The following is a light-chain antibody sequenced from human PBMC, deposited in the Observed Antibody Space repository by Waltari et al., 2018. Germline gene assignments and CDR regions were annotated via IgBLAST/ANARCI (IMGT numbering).Light chain of an antibody. Sequence: QSALTQPASVSGSPGQSITISCTGTSSDVGSYNLVSWYQQHPGKAPKPVIYEGSKRPSGGSNRFSGSKAGNTASLTISGLQAEDEADYYCCSYAGSSTYVFGTGTKVTVL. J-gene: IGLJ1*01. CDR3: CSYAGSSTYV. CDR2: EGS. V-gene: IGLV2-23*01. CDR1: SSDVGSYNL.